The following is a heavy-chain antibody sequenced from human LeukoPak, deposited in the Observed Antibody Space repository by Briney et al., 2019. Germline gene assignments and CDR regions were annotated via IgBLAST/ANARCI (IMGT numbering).Heavy chain of an antibody. CDR1: GGTFSSYA. D-gene: IGHD6-6*01. CDR2: IIPIFGIA. CDR3: AILQGCSSSSAWFDP. J-gene: IGHJ5*02. V-gene: IGHV1-69*04. Sequence: GASVKVSCKASGGTFSSYAISWVRQAPGQGLEWMGRIIPIFGIANYAQKFQGRVTITADKSTSTAYMELSSLRSEDTAVYYCAILQGCSSSSAWFDPWGQGTLVTVSS.